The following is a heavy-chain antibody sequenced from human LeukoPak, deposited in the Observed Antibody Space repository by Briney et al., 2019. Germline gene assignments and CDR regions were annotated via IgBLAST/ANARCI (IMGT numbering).Heavy chain of an antibody. V-gene: IGHV4-61*02. CDR3: ARDYGGAVAD. CDR1: SGSISSGSYY. CDR2: IYTSGST. Sequence: SETLSLTCTVSSGSISSGSYYWSWIRQPAGKGLEWIGRIYTSGSTNYNPSLKSRVTISVDTSKNQFSLKLSSVTAADTAVYYCARDYGGAVADWGQGTLVTVSS. J-gene: IGHJ4*02. D-gene: IGHD6-19*01.